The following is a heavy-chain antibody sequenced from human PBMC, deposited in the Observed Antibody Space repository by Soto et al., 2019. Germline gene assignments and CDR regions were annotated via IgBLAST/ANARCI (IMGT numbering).Heavy chain of an antibody. V-gene: IGHV1-8*01. CDR3: ARGPGVHGDYEGAGFDP. D-gene: IGHD4-17*01. CDR2: MNPNSGNT. Sequence: QVQLVQSGAEVKKPGASVKVSCKASGYTFTSYDINWVRQATGQGLEWMGWMNPNSGNTGYAQKFQGRVTITRNTSLSTAYMELSSLRSEDTAGYYCARGPGVHGDYEGAGFDPWGQGTLVTVSS. J-gene: IGHJ5*02. CDR1: GYTFTSYD.